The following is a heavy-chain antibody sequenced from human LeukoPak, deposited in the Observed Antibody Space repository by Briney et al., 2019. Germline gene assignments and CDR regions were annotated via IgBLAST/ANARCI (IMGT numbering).Heavy chain of an antibody. V-gene: IGHV4-4*08. D-gene: IGHD2-15*01. CDR2: MDKSGGT. J-gene: IGHJ5*02. CDR1: GGSISGFY. Sequence: PSETLSLTCTVSGGSISGFYWSWIRQPPGKGLEWIGYMDKSGGTTYNPSLKSRVTISVDTSKNQFSLKLSSVTAADTAVYYCARRLGYCSGGSCYGGYWFDPWGQGTLVTVSS. CDR3: ARRLGYCSGGSCYGGYWFDP.